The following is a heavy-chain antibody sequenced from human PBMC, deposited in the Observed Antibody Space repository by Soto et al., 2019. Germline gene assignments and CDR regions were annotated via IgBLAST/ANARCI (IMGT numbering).Heavy chain of an antibody. CDR3: ARDIRENYYYYGMDV. V-gene: IGHV3-7*05. CDR2: IKQDGSEK. Sequence: EVQLVESGGGLVQPGGSLRLSCAASGFTFSSYWMSWVRQAPGKGLEWVANIKQDGSEKYYVDSVKGRFTISRDNAKNSLYLQMNSLRAEDTAVYYCARDIRENYYYYGMDVWGQGTTVTVSS. J-gene: IGHJ6*02. CDR1: GFTFSSYW.